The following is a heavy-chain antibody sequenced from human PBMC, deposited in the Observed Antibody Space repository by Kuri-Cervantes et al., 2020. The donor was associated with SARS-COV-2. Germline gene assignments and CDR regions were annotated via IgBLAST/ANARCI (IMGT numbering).Heavy chain of an antibody. Sequence: GESLKISCAASGFTFSSYAMSWVREAPGKGLEWVAAISSGSYITHYADSVKGRFTISRDNSKNTLYLQMNSLRAEDTAVYYCARGDSSGWYYYFDYWGQGTLVTVSS. V-gene: IGHV3-23*01. J-gene: IGHJ4*02. CDR2: ISSGSYIT. D-gene: IGHD6-19*01. CDR1: GFTFSSYA. CDR3: ARGDSSGWYYYFDY.